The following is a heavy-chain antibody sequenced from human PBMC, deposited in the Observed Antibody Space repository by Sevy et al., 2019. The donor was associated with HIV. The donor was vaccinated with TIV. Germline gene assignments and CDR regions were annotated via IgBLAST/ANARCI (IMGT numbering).Heavy chain of an antibody. J-gene: IGHJ6*02. CDR2: IYYSGST. CDR3: ARENGVGYYYYGMDV. D-gene: IGHD1-1*01. CDR1: GGSISSGGYY. Sequence: SETLSLTCTVSGGSISSGGYYWSWIRQHPGKGLEWIGYIYYSGSTYYNPSLKSRVTTSVDTSKNQFSLKLSSVTAADTAVYYCARENGVGYYYYGMDVWGQGTTVTVSS. V-gene: IGHV4-31*03.